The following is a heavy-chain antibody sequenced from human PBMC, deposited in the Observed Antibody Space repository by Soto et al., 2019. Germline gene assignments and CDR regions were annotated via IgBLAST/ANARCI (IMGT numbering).Heavy chain of an antibody. D-gene: IGHD1-1*01. J-gene: IGHJ1*01. CDR1: GFTFSRHG. Sequence: GGSLRLSCAASGFTFSRHGMQWARQAPGKGLEWVALIWYDGTRESYADSVKGRFTISRDQSESTLYLQMNRLRADDTAVYYCARDISFGAYDLWGQWTLVTVSS. CDR3: ARDISFGAYDL. V-gene: IGHV3-33*01. CDR2: IWYDGTRE.